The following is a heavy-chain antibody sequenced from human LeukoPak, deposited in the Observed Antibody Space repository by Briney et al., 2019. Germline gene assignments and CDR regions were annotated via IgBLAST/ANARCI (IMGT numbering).Heavy chain of an antibody. J-gene: IGHJ4*02. CDR3: ARDGYSFGHDFDY. CDR2: IKSDGSST. D-gene: IGHD5-18*01. V-gene: IGHV3-74*01. Sequence: PGGSLRLSCAASGFTFSSYAMSWVRHTPGKGLVWVSRIKSDGSSTSYADSVKGRFTISRDNAKNTLYLQMNSLRAEDTAVYYCARDGYSFGHDFDYWGQGTLVTVSS. CDR1: GFTFSSYA.